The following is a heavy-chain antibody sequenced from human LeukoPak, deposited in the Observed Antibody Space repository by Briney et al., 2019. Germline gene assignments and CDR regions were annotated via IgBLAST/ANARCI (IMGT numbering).Heavy chain of an antibody. CDR1: GDSISSSSYY. CDR2: IYTSGST. J-gene: IGHJ6*03. D-gene: IGHD3-10*01. V-gene: IGHV4-61*02. CDR3: ARDGLITMVRGGYYYYMDV. Sequence: SETLSLTCTVSGDSISSSSYYWGWIRQPAGKGLEWIGCIYTSGSTNYNPSLKSRVTMSVDTSKNQFSLKLSSVTAADTAVYYCARDGLITMVRGGYYYYMDVWGKGTTVTISS.